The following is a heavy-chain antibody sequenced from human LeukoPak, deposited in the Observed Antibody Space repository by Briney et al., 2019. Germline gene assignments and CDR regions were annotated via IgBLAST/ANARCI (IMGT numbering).Heavy chain of an antibody. D-gene: IGHD2-21*02. J-gene: IGHJ4*02. CDR1: GYSFTTYW. CDR3: ARVSAMSIGRGGDC. CDR2: VYPGDSDA. V-gene: IGHV5-51*01. Sequence: GESLQISCKASGYSFTTYWIGWVRQMPGKSVVWMGIVYPGDSDARYSPSFQGQVTISVDKSINTAYLQWSSLKASDTAVYYCARVSAMSIGRGGDCWGQGNLVTVSS.